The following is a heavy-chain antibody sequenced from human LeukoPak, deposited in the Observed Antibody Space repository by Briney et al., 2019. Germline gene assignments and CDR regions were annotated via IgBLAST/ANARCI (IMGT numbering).Heavy chain of an antibody. Sequence: GGSLRPSCAASGFTFSSYSMNWVRQAPGKGLEWVSSISSSSSYIYYADSVKGRFTISRDNAKNSLYLQMNSLRAEDTAVYYCAREAYSNYGTFDYWGQGTLVTVSS. CDR3: AREAYSNYGTFDY. D-gene: IGHD4-11*01. CDR2: ISSSSSYI. J-gene: IGHJ4*02. CDR1: GFTFSSYS. V-gene: IGHV3-21*01.